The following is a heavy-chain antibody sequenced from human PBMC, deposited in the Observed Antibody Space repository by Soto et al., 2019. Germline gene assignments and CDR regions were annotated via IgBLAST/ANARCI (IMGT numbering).Heavy chain of an antibody. D-gene: IGHD3-3*01. J-gene: IGHJ5*02. Sequence: SETLSLTCTVSGGSVSSGSYYWSWIRQPPGKGLEWIGYIYYSGSTNYNPSLKSRVTISVDTSKNQFSLKLSSVTAADTAVYYCARLGNYDSLPFDPWGQGTLVTVSS. CDR3: ARLGNYDSLPFDP. CDR2: IYYSGST. V-gene: IGHV4-61*01. CDR1: GGSVSSGSYY.